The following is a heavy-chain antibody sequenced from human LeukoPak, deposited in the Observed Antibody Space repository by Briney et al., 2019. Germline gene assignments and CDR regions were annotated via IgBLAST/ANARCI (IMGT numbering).Heavy chain of an antibody. CDR1: GGSFTSTNW. CDR2: VHRGGRA. Sequence: SETLSLTCDVSGGSFTSTNWWTWGRQPPGKGLEGIVDVHRGGRANYNPSLKSRFIMSVDLTDTHISLKLTSVTAADTAVYYCAREGGFYRPLDYSGQGTLVTVSS. J-gene: IGHJ4*02. CDR3: AREGGFYRPLDY. V-gene: IGHV4-4*02. D-gene: IGHD3-3*01.